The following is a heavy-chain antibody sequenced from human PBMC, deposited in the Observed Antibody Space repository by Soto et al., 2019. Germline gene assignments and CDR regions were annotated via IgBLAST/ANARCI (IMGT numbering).Heavy chain of an antibody. V-gene: IGHV3-23*01. CDR1: GFTFSSYA. CDR2: ISDSGGST. CDR3: AKGLDSDYDYYGMDF. D-gene: IGHD6-19*01. Sequence: EVQLLESGGGLVQPGGSLRLSCAASGFTFSSYAMSGVRQAPGKGLELVSGISDSGGSTYYADSVKGRFTISRDNSKNTLYLQMNSLRAEDTAVYYCAKGLDSDYDYYGMDFWGQGTTVTVSS. J-gene: IGHJ6*02.